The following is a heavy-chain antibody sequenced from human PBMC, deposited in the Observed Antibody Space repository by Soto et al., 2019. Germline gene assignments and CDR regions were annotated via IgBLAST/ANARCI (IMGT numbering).Heavy chain of an antibody. CDR1: GFTFDDCT. J-gene: IGHJ6*02. Sequence: GGSLRLSCAASGFTFDDCTMHWVRQAPGKGLEWVSLISWDGGSTYYADSVKGRFTISRDNSKNSLYLQMNSLRTGDTALYYCAKERAARYYYYGMDVWGQGTTVTVSS. CDR2: ISWDGGST. CDR3: AKERAARYYYYGMDV. D-gene: IGHD6-6*01. V-gene: IGHV3-43*01.